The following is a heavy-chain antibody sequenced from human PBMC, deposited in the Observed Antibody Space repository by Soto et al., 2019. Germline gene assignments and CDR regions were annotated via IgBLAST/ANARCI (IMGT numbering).Heavy chain of an antibody. Sequence: QVQLVQSGAEVRKPGASVKVSCKAPGYTFTTYDINWVRQATGQGLEWMGWMNPNSGNTVYAQKFQGRVTMTRNTSINTAYMELTSLTSDDTAVYYCARYHYYYCMDVWGQGTTVTVSS. CDR1: GYTFTTYD. D-gene: IGHD3-22*01. V-gene: IGHV1-8*01. CDR3: ARYHYYYCMDV. CDR2: MNPNSGNT. J-gene: IGHJ6*02.